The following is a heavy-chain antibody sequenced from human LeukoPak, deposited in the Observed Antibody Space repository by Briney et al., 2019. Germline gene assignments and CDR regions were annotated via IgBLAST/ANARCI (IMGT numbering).Heavy chain of an antibody. J-gene: IGHJ4*02. Sequence: PSETLSLTCAVYGGSFSGYYWSWIRQPPGKGLEWIGEINHSGSTNYNPSLKSRVTISVDTSKNQFSLKLSSVTAADTAVYYCARAHRMVRGVIIYFDYWGQGTLVTVSS. D-gene: IGHD3-10*01. V-gene: IGHV4-34*01. CDR2: INHSGST. CDR3: ARAHRMVRGVIIYFDY. CDR1: GGSFSGYY.